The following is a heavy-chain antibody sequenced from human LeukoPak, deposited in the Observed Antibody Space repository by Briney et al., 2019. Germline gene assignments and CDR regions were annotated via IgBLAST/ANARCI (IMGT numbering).Heavy chain of an antibody. J-gene: IGHJ4*02. Sequence: PSETLSLTCTVSGDSISSYYWSWIRQPPGKGLEWIGYIYYDGSTNYNPSLKSRVTISVDTSKNQFSLKLSSMTATGTAVYYCARVAMAENYYDSSGYFDYWGQGTLVTVSS. V-gene: IGHV4-59*01. CDR2: IYYDGST. CDR3: ARVAMAENYYDSSGYFDY. CDR1: GDSISSYY. D-gene: IGHD3-22*01.